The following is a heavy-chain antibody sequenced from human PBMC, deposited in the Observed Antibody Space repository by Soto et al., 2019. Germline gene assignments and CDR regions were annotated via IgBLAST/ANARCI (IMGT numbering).Heavy chain of an antibody. CDR2: IYWNDDK. J-gene: IGHJ6*02. D-gene: IGHD6-19*01. V-gene: IGHV2-5*01. CDR1: GFSLNTRGVS. CDR3: AHSPQWLEPSYYSFAMDV. Sequence: SGPTLVNPTQTLTLTCTFSGFSLNTRGVSVGWIRQPPGKALEWLALIYWNDDKRYSPSLKSRLTITKDTSENLVVLTMTNMDPVDTATYYRAHSPQWLEPSYYSFAMDVWGQGTSVTAP.